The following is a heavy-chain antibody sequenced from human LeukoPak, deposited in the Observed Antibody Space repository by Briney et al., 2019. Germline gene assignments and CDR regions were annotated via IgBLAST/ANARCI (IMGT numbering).Heavy chain of an antibody. CDR2: IYSGGST. J-gene: IGHJ4*02. D-gene: IGHD4-17*01. V-gene: IGHV3-53*01. Sequence: PGGSLRLSCAASGFTVSSNYMSWVRQAPGKGLEWVSVIYSGGSTYYADSVKGRFTISRDNSKNTLYLQMNSLRAEDTAVYYCASYYGDYPGGEADYWGQGTLVTVSS. CDR3: ASYYGDYPGGEADY. CDR1: GFTVSSNY.